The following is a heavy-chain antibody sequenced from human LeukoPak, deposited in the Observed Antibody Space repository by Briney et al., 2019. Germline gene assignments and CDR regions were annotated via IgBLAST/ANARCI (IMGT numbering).Heavy chain of an antibody. CDR2: INPNSGGT. CDR1: GYTFTGYY. Sequence: ASVKVSCKASGYTFTGYYIHWVRQAPGQGLEWMGWINPNSGGTNYAQKFQGRVTMTRDTSISTAYMELSRLRSDDTAVYYCARMGANDYGGNSGFDYWGQGTLVTVSS. CDR3: ARMGANDYGGNSGFDY. J-gene: IGHJ4*02. V-gene: IGHV1-2*02. D-gene: IGHD4-23*01.